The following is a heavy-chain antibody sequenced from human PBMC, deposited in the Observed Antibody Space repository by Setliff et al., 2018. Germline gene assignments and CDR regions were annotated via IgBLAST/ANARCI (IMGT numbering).Heavy chain of an antibody. J-gene: IGHJ3*02. Sequence: GGSLRLSCAASGFTVSTFGMHWVRQTPVKGLEWVATISDDGTNEFYADSVKGRFTVFRDNSKNTLYLQMSSLRPDDAAMYYCARDLNRWFGEFAFDIWGQGTMVTV. CDR1: GFTVSTFG. V-gene: IGHV3-30*03. D-gene: IGHD3-10*01. CDR3: ARDLNRWFGEFAFDI. CDR2: ISDDGTNE.